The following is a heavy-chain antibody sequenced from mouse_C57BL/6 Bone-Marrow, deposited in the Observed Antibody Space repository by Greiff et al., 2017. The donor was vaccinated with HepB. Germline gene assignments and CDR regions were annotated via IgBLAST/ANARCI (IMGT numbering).Heavy chain of an antibody. CDR1: GYTFTSSG. CDR2: IYPRSGNT. D-gene: IGHD1-1*01. J-gene: IGHJ2*01. CDR3: ARSHYGRND. V-gene: IGHV1-81*01. Sequence: VMLVESGAELARPGASVKLSCKASGYTFTSSGISWVKQRTGQGLEWIGEIYPRSGNTYYNEKFKGKATLTADKSSSTAYMELRSLTSEDSAVYFCARSHYGRNDWGQGTTLTVSS.